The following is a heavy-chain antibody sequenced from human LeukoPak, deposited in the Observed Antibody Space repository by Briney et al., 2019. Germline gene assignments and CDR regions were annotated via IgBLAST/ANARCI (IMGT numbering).Heavy chain of an antibody. J-gene: IGHJ4*02. CDR2: ISYTGTT. CDR3: ARAGTSLRFLQHFPLLYFDF. CDR1: GGSFSDDN. D-gene: IGHD3-3*01. Sequence: SETLSLTCTVSGGSFSDDNWSWLRQPPGKGLEWIGYISYTGTTDYNPSLKSRVSISVDTSKSQFSLRLTSVTTADTAVYYCARAGTSLRFLQHFPLLYFDFWGQGTLLTVSS. V-gene: IGHV4-59*12.